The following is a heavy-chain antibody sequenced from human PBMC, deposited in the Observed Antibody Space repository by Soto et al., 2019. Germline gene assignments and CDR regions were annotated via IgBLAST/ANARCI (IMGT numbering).Heavy chain of an antibody. CDR1: GFTFSDYY. V-gene: IGHV3-11*06. CDR3: ARVAWSSSSVDYYGMDV. Sequence: PGGSLRLSCAASGFTFSDYYMSWIRQAPGKGLEWVSYISSSSSYTNYADSVKGRFTISRDNAKNSLYLQMNSLRAEDTAVYYCARVAWSSSSVDYYGMDVWGQGTTVTSP. CDR2: ISSSSSYT. J-gene: IGHJ6*02. D-gene: IGHD6-6*01.